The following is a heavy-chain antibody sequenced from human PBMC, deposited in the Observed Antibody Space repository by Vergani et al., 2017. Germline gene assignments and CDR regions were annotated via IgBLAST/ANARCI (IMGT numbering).Heavy chain of an antibody. CDR2: IDHTGRP. J-gene: IGHJ6*03. Sequence: QVQLQQWGGGLLKPSETLSLTCVVNGGSFTSYHWTWIRQSPREGLEWVGDIDHTGRPDYNPSLKSRLTMSVDKSRNQFSLTLNSVTATDTAIYFCARVNTETKGHLYYYYYMDVWGQGTAVTV. V-gene: IGHV4-34*01. CDR1: GGSFTSYH. CDR3: ARVNTETKGHLYYYYYMDV. D-gene: IGHD4-11*01.